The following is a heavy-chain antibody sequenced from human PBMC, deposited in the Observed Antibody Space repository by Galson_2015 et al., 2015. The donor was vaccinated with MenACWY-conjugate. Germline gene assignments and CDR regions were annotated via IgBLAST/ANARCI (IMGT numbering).Heavy chain of an antibody. V-gene: IGHV4-34*01. J-gene: IGHJ6*02. CDR1: DGSLTGAS. CDR2: INHVGDT. Sequence: ETLSLTCGVHDGSLTGASWSWIRQPPGKGLEWIGEINHVGDTDYNPSLRGRVTISLDTSKNQFSLRLSSVTAADTAVYYCARLVTRGITIFGAHPRASYGMDVWGQGTTVTVSS. CDR3: ARLVTRGITIFGAHPRASYGMDV. D-gene: IGHD3-3*01.